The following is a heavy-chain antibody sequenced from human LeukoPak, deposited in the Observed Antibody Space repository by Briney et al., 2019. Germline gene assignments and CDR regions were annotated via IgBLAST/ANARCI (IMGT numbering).Heavy chain of an antibody. V-gene: IGHV3-48*01. J-gene: IGHJ3*02. Sequence: GGSLRLSCAASGFTFSSYSMTWVRQATGKGLEWVSYISSSSSTTYYAESVKGRFTISRDNAKNSPYLQMNSLRAEDRAVYYCARWGYCSSTSCVGAFDIWGQGTMVTVSS. D-gene: IGHD2-2*01. CDR3: ARWGYCSSTSCVGAFDI. CDR1: GFTFSSYS. CDR2: ISSSSSTT.